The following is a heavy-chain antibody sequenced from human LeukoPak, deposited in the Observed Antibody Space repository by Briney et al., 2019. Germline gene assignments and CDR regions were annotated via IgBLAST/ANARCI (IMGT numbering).Heavy chain of an antibody. CDR2: IYSGGST. D-gene: IGHD2-15*01. CDR3: ARDLVPASGIDVFDI. CDR1: GFTVSSND. V-gene: IGHV3-53*01. J-gene: IGHJ3*02. Sequence: GGSLRLSCAAFGFTVSSNDMSWVRQAPGKGLECISVIYSGGSTDYADSVKGRLTISRDNSKNTLYLQMNSLRAEDTAVYYCARDLVPASGIDVFDIWGQGTMVTVSS.